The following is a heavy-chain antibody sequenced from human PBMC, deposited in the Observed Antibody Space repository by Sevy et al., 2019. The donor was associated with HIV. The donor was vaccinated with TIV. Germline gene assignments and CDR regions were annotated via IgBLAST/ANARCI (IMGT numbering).Heavy chain of an antibody. J-gene: IGHJ4*02. CDR3: ASRLWFGELGGGYFDY. D-gene: IGHD3-10*01. Sequence: SETLSLTCAVSGGSINSNNWWSWVRQPPGKGLEWIGEIYHSGSINYNPSLKSRVTISVDKSKKQFSLKVNSVTAADTAGHYCASRLWFGELGGGYFDYWGQGTLVTVSS. CDR2: IYHSGSI. V-gene: IGHV4-4*02. CDR1: GGSINSNNW.